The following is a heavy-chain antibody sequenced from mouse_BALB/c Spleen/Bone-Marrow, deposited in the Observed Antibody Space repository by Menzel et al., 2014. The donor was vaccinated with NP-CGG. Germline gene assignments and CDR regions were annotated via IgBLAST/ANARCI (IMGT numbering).Heavy chain of an antibody. J-gene: IGHJ2*01. CDR1: GFNIKDTY. D-gene: IGHD1-1*01. V-gene: IGHV14-3*02. Sequence: VQLQQSGAELVKPGASVKLSRTASGFNIKDTYMHWVKQRPEQGLEWIGRIDPANGNTKYDPKFQGKSTITADTSSNTAYLQLSSLTSEDTAVYYCASYFYGYYFDYWGRGTTLTVTS. CDR3: ASYFYGYYFDY. CDR2: IDPANGNT.